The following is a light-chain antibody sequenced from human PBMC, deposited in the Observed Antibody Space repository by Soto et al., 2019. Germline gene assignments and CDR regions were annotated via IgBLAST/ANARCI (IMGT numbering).Light chain of an antibody. CDR2: EVS. V-gene: IGLV2-14*01. CDR1: SSDVGGYNY. Sequence: QSVLPHPASVSGSPGQSITISCTGTSSDVGGYNYVSWYQQHPGKAPKLMIYEVSNRPSGVSNRFSGSKSGNTASLTISGLQAEEQADYYCASYTSSSYYVFGTGTKVTVL. CDR3: ASYTSSSYYV. J-gene: IGLJ1*01.